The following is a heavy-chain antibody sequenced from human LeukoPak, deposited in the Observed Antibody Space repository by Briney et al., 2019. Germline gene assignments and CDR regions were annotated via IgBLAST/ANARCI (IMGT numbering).Heavy chain of an antibody. CDR3: AREGGNVGDYFDY. V-gene: IGHV4-39*07. CDR2: IYYSGST. Sequence: SETLSLTCTVSGGSISSSSYYWGWIRQPPGKGLEWIGSIYYSGSTYYNPSLKSRVTISVDTSKNQFSLKLSSVTAADTAVYYCAREGGNVGDYFDYWGQGTLVTVSS. CDR1: GGSISSSSYY. D-gene: IGHD3-10*01. J-gene: IGHJ4*02.